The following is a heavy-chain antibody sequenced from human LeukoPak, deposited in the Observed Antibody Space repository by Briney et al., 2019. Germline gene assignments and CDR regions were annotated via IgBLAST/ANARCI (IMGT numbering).Heavy chain of an antibody. J-gene: IGHJ5*02. D-gene: IGHD1-26*01. CDR1: GGSISSSGYY. Sequence: PSETLSLTCTVSGGSISSSGYYWGWIRQPPGKGLEWIVSIYYSGSTYYNPSLKSRVTISVDTSKNQLSLKLSSLTAADTAVYYCARHEYSGSYYGLSWFDPWGQGTLVTVSS. CDR2: IYYSGST. CDR3: ARHEYSGSYYGLSWFDP. V-gene: IGHV4-39*01.